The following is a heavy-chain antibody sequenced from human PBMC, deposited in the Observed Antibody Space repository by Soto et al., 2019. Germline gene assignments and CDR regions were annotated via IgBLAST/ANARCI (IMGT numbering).Heavy chain of an antibody. CDR1: GFTLSDYS. V-gene: IGHV3-72*01. J-gene: IGHJ4*02. Sequence: EVQLVESGGGLVQPGGSLRLSCAVSGFTLSDYSMDWVRQVPGKGLEWVARSTNKVNSYTTEYAASVKGRFTISRDGSQNSLYLHMNSLKTEDTAVYYCARRGSGRYSDYWGQGTLVTVSS. CDR2: STNKVNSYTT. D-gene: IGHD1-26*01. CDR3: ARRGSGRYSDY.